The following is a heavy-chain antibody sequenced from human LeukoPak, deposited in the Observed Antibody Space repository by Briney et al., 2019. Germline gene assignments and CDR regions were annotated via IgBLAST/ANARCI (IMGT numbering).Heavy chain of an antibody. CDR1: GFTFSSYW. D-gene: IGHD4-17*01. V-gene: IGHV3-7*01. Sequence: GGSLRLSCAASGFTFSSYWMTWVRQAPGKGLEWVANIKQDGGQIYYLDSVKGRFTVSRDNAKNSLYLQMNSLRAEDTAVHYCARLGARQMLEYWGQGTLVTVSS. CDR3: ARLGARQMLEY. CDR2: IKQDGGQI. J-gene: IGHJ4*02.